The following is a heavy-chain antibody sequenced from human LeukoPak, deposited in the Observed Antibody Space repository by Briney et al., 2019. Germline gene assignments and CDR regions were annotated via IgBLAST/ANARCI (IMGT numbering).Heavy chain of an antibody. CDR1: GFTITNYW. D-gene: IGHD5-12*01. J-gene: IGHJ5*02. Sequence: QPGGSLRLSRVGSGFTITNYWMHWVRQAPGTGLVWVSRIHPDGSITTYADSVKGRFTISRDNAKDTLYLQMNSLRAEDTAVYYCAPQQTYSPYNWFDPWGQGTLVTVSS. V-gene: IGHV3-74*03. CDR2: IHPDGSIT. CDR3: APQQTYSPYNWFDP.